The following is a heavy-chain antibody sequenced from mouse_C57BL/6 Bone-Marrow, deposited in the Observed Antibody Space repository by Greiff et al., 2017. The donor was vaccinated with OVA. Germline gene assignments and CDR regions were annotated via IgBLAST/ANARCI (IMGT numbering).Heavy chain of an antibody. CDR2: IYPGSGST. V-gene: IGHV1-55*01. J-gene: IGHJ1*03. Sequence: QVQLQQPGAELVKPGASVKMSCKASGYTFTSYWITWVKQRPGQGLEWMGDIYPGSGSTNYNEKFKSKATLTVDTSSSTAYMQLSSLTSEDSAVYYCARVIYYDYDWYFDVWGTGTTVTVSS. CDR3: ARVIYYDYDWYFDV. D-gene: IGHD2-4*01. CDR1: GYTFTSYW.